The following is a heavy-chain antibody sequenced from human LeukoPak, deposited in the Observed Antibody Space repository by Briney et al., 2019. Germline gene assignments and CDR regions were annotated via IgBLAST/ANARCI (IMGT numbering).Heavy chain of an antibody. J-gene: IGHJ4*02. CDR2: FYSVGST. CDR1: GFTVSSNY. V-gene: IGHV3-53*01. CDR3: ARGLDYGDYFDC. Sequence: RGSLRLSCAASGFTVSSNYMSWVRQAPGKGLEWVSVFYSVGSTYYADSVKGRFTISRDNSKNTLYLQMNSLRAEDTAVYYCARGLDYGDYFDCWGQGTLVTLSS. D-gene: IGHD4-17*01.